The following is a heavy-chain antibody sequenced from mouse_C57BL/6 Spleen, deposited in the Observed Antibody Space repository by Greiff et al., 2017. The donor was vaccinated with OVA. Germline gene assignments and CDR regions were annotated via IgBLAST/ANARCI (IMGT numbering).Heavy chain of an antibody. CDR2: IDPSDSFT. CDR3: ARRGSYWYFDV. J-gene: IGHJ1*03. CDR1: GYTFTSYW. V-gene: IGHV1-69*01. Sequence: QVQLQQPGAELVMPGASVKLSCKASGYTFTSYWMHWVKQRPGQGLEWIGEIDPSDSFTNYNQKFKGKSTLTVDKSSSTAYMQLSSLTSEYSAVYYCARRGSYWYFDVWGTGTTVTVSS.